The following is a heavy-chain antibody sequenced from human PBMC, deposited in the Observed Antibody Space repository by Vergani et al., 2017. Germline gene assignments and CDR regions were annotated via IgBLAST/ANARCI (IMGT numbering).Heavy chain of an antibody. CDR2: IIPILGIA. CDR3: ARDWYCSGGSCYYMDV. CDR1: GGTFSSYT. Sequence: QVQLVQSGAEVKKPGSSVKVSCKASGGTFSSYTISWVRQAPGQGLEWMGRIIPILGIANYAQKFQGRVTITADKSTSTAYMELSSLRSEDTAVYYCARDWYCSGGSCYYMDVWGKGTTVTVSS. J-gene: IGHJ6*03. V-gene: IGHV1-69*08. D-gene: IGHD2-15*01.